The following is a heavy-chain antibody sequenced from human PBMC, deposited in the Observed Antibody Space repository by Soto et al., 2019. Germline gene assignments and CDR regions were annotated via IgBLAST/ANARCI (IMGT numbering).Heavy chain of an antibody. CDR1: GFTFSSYV. J-gene: IGHJ6*02. CDR3: AKPHSSGGPMGYFYGMDV. CDR2: ISGSGGRT. V-gene: IGHV3-23*01. Sequence: ESVGGLVQPGGSLRLSCAASGFTFSSYVMSWVRQAPGKGLEWVSGISGSGGRTFYADPVKGRFTISRDNSKNTLYLQMNGLRAEDTAVYYCAKPHSSGGPMGYFYGMDVWGQGTTVTVSS. D-gene: IGHD3-3*01.